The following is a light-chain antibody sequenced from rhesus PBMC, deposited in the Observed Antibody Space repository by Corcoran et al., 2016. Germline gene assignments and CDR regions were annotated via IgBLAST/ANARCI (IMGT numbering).Light chain of an antibody. Sequence: DIQMTQSPSSLSASVGDRVTITCPASQVISNWLAWYQQKPGKAPKLRIYAASSLQSGVPSRFSGSGSGTEFTLTISSLQPEDCATYYCQQHNSNPYSFGQGTKVEIK. V-gene: IGKV1-33*02. J-gene: IGKJ2*01. CDR3: QQHNSNPYS. CDR1: QVISNW. CDR2: AAS.